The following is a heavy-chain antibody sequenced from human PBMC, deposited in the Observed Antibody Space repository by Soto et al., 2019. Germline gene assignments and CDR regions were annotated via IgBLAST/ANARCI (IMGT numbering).Heavy chain of an antibody. J-gene: IGHJ4*02. D-gene: IGHD6-6*01. CDR2: IWYDGSNK. Sequence: VQLVESGGGVVQPGRSLRLSCAASGFTFSSYGMHWVRQAPGKGLEWVAVIWYDGSNKYYADSVKGRFTISRDNSKNTLYLQMNSLRAEDTAVYYCASMGVPDIAARGGGFDYWGQGTLVTVSS. V-gene: IGHV3-33*01. CDR3: ASMGVPDIAARGGGFDY. CDR1: GFTFSSYG.